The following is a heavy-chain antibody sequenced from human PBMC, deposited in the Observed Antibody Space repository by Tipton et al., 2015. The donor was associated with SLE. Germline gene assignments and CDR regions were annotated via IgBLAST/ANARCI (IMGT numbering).Heavy chain of an antibody. Sequence: SLRLSCAASGFTFSSYSMNWVRQAPGKGLEWVSSISSSSSYIYYADSVKGRFTISRDNAKNSLYLQMNSLRAEDTAVYYCARDRTVTPYNWFDPWGQGTLVTVSS. CDR2: ISSSSSYI. CDR3: ARDRTVTPYNWFDP. CDR1: GFTFSSYS. J-gene: IGHJ5*02. D-gene: IGHD4-17*01. V-gene: IGHV3-21*03.